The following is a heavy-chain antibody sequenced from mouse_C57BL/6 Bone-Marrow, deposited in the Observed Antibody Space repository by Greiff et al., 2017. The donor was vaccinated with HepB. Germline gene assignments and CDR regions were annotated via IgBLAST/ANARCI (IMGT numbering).Heavy chain of an antibody. Sequence: EVKLVESGGGLVQPGGSLKLSCAASGFTFSDYYMYWVRQTPEKRLEWVAYISTGGGSTYYPDTVKGRFTISRDNAKNTLYLQMSRLKSEDTAMYYCARKGGLLDDYAMDYWGQGTSVTVSS. CDR3: ARKGGLLDDYAMDY. CDR1: GFTFSDYY. J-gene: IGHJ4*01. V-gene: IGHV5-12*01. CDR2: ISTGGGST. D-gene: IGHD2-3*01.